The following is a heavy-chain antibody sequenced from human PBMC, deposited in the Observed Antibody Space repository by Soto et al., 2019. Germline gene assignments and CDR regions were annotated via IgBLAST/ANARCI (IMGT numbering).Heavy chain of an antibody. CDR1: GGTFSSYT. J-gene: IGHJ4*02. CDR2: IIPILGIA. D-gene: IGHD4-17*01. V-gene: IGHV1-69*02. Sequence: QVQLVQSGAEVKKPGSSVKVSCKASGGTFSSYTINWVRQAPGQGLEWVGRIIPILGIAKNAQKFQGRVTITADKSTSTAYMELSSEDKAVYYCAAEYGANSAWGQGTLVTVSS. CDR3: AAEYGANSA.